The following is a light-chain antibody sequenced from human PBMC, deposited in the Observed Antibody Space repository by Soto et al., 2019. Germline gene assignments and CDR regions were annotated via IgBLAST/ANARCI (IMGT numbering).Light chain of an antibody. V-gene: IGLV1-44*01. CDR3: AAWDDSLNGRL. CDR2: SDN. J-gene: IGLJ3*02. Sequence: QSVLTQPPSVSGTPGQRVTISCSGSSSNIGGNTINWYRQLPGTAPKLLIYSDNQRPSGVPDRFSGSKSGTSASLAISGLQSADEADYYCAAWDDSLNGRLFGGGTKLTVL. CDR1: SSNIGGNT.